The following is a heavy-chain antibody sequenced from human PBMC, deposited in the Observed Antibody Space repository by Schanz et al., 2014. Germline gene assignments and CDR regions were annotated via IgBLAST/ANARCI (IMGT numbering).Heavy chain of an antibody. CDR3: ARDGYRNGRPFDH. J-gene: IGHJ4*02. V-gene: IGHV3-11*06. CDR2: LSHNSHYT. CDR1: GFTFSDYY. D-gene: IGHD5-18*01. Sequence: QVQLVESGGGLVKPGGSLRLSCAASGFTFSDYYMSWIRQAPGKGLEWVSYLSHNSHYTNYADSVKGRFTISRDTAENSVYLQMNSLRAEDTAVYYCARDGYRNGRPFDHWGQGTRVTVSS.